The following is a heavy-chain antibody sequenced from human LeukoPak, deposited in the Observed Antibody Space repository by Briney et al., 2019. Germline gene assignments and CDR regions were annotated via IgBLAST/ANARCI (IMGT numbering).Heavy chain of an antibody. J-gene: IGHJ5*02. CDR2: ISGSGGST. D-gene: IGHD3-22*01. CDR3: AKDSGYDSSGYPFNWFDP. CDR1: GFTFSSYA. Sequence: GGSLRPSCAASGFTFSSYAMSWVRQAPGKGLEWVSAISGSGGSTYYADSVKGRFTISRDNSKNTLYLQMNSLRAEDTAVYYCAKDSGYDSSGYPFNWFDPWGQGTLVTVSS. V-gene: IGHV3-23*01.